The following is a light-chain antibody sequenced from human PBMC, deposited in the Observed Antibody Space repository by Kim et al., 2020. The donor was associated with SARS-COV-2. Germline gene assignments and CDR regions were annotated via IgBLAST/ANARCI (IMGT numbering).Light chain of an antibody. CDR1: ALPKKY. CDR3: QSADSSGTPNWV. J-gene: IGLJ3*02. CDR2: KDS. Sequence: SYELTQPPSVSVSPGQTARITCSGDALPKKYAYWYQQKPGQAPVLVIYKDSERPSGIPERFSGSSSGTTVTLTISGVQAEDEADYYCQSADSSGTPNWVFGGGTKVTVL. V-gene: IGLV3-25*03.